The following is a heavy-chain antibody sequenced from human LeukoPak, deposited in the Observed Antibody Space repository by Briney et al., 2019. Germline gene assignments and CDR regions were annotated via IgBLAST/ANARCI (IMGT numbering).Heavy chain of an antibody. CDR3: ARSDYGGNPRFDY. D-gene: IGHD4-23*01. CDR2: IYPGDSDT. J-gene: IGHJ4*02. CDR1: GNSFTNYW. Sequence: GESLKISRRGSGNSFTNYWIGWVRRMPGKGLDWMGIIYPGDSDTRYSPSFRGQVTISADKSISTAYLQWSSLKASDTAMYYCARSDYGGNPRFDYWGQGTLVTVSS. V-gene: IGHV5-51*01.